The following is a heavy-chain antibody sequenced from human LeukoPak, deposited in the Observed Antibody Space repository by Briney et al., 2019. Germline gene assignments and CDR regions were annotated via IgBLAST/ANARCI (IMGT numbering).Heavy chain of an antibody. CDR2: IIPIFGTA. D-gene: IGHD1-26*01. CDR3: ARGSVVGATSILRY. V-gene: IGHV1-69*01. CDR1: GGTFSSYA. J-gene: IGHJ4*02. Sequence: SVKVSCKASGGTFSSYAISWVRQAPGQELEWMGGIIPIFGTANYAQKFQGRVTIPPADSTSTAYMGLSSLRSEDTAVYYCARGSVVGATSILRYWGQGTLVTVSS.